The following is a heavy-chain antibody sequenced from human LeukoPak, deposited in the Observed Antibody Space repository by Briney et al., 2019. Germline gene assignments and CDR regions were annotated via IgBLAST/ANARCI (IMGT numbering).Heavy chain of an antibody. D-gene: IGHD6-13*01. CDR1: GFTVSSNY. V-gene: IGHV3-7*01. Sequence: PGGSLRLSCAASGFTVSSNYMSWVRQAPGKGLEGVADINQDGSEKYYVDSVKGRFTISRDNTKNSLSLQMNSLRAEDTAVYFCARDGVADGLYLDSWGQGALVTVSS. CDR3: ARDGVADGLYLDS. CDR2: INQDGSEK. J-gene: IGHJ4*02.